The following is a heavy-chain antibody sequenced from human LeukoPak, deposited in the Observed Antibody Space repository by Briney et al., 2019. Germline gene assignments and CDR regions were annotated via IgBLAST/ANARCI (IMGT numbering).Heavy chain of an antibody. CDR2: IYYSGST. Sequence: SSETLSLTCTVSGGSISSYYWSWIRQPPGRGLEWIGYIYYSGSTNYNPSLKSRVTISVDTSKNQFSLKLSSVTAADTAVYYCARVLAAAGNNWFDPWGQGTLVTVSS. CDR1: GGSISSYY. V-gene: IGHV4-59*12. CDR3: ARVLAAAGNNWFDP. J-gene: IGHJ5*02. D-gene: IGHD6-13*01.